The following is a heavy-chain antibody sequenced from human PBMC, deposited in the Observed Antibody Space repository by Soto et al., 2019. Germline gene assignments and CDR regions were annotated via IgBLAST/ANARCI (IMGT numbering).Heavy chain of an antibody. CDR2: IYWDDDK. D-gene: IGHD4-17*01. Sequence: QITLKESGPTLVKPTQTLTLTCTFSGFSLSTSGVGVGWIRQPPGKALEWLALIYWDDDKRYSPSLKSRLTITKDTAKNPVVLTMTNMDPVDTATYYCARRSPARTGYGDRGDYFDYWGQGTLVTVSS. CDR1: GFSLSTSGVG. CDR3: ARRSPARTGYGDRGDYFDY. J-gene: IGHJ4*02. V-gene: IGHV2-5*02.